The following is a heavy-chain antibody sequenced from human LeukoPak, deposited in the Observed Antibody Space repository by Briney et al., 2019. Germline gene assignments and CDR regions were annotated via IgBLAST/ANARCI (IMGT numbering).Heavy chain of an antibody. V-gene: IGHV5-51*01. Sequence: GESLKISCKGSGYSFTSSWIGWVRQMPGKGLEWMGIIYPGDSDTTYSPSFQGQVTISADKSISTAYLQWSSLKASDTAMYYCASPTYGCTSASCYLDSWGQGTLVTVSS. CDR1: GYSFTSSW. D-gene: IGHD2-2*01. CDR3: ASPTYGCTSASCYLDS. J-gene: IGHJ4*02. CDR2: IYPGDSDT.